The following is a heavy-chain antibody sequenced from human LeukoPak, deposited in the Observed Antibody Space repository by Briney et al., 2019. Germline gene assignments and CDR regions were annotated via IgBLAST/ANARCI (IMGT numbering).Heavy chain of an antibody. J-gene: IGHJ4*02. CDR1: GFTFSSYS. D-gene: IGHD6-13*01. CDR2: ISSSSSYI. Sequence: GGSLRLSCAASGFTFSSYSMNWVRQAPGKGLEWVSSISSSSSYIYYADSVKGRFTISRDNAKNSLYLQMNSLRAEDTALYYCAKAQGIAAAGTVIDYWGQGTLVTVSS. V-gene: IGHV3-21*04. CDR3: AKAQGIAAAGTVIDY.